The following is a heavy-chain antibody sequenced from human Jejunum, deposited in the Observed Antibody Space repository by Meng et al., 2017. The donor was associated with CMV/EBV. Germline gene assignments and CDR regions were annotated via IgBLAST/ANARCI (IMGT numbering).Heavy chain of an antibody. J-gene: IGHJ6*02. CDR2: VNPTSGGT. V-gene: IGHV1-2*02. CDR3: ARSGKTGTLLPLGYYSYGMDV. Sequence: YLHCVRQAPGQGLEWMGWVNPTSGGTNSPQEFQGSVPMTRDSSISTASLELSRLRSDDTAVYYCARSGKTGTLLPLGYYSYGMDVWGQGTTVTVSS. CDR1: Y. D-gene: IGHD1-7*01.